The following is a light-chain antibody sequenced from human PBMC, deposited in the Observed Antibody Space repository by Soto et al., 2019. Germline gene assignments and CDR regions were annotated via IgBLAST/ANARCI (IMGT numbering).Light chain of an antibody. CDR3: LQRSGWPWT. CDR2: DAS. Sequence: EIVLTQSPATLSLSPGERATLSCRASQSVSSYLAWYQQNPGQAPRLLIYDASNRATDIPARFSGSGSGTDFTLTISSLEPEDFAVYYCLQRSGWPWTFGQGTRVES. V-gene: IGKV3-11*01. J-gene: IGKJ1*01. CDR1: QSVSSY.